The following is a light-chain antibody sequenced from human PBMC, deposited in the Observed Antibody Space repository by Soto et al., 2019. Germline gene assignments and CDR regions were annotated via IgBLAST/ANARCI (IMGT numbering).Light chain of an antibody. CDR3: CSYAGSSTWV. CDR1: ISDVGGY. J-gene: IGLJ3*02. V-gene: IGLV2-23*01. Sequence: QSALTQPASVSGSPGQSITITCSGTISDVGGYISWYQQHSGKAPKLISNRFSGSKSGNTASLTISGLQAEDEADYYCCSYAGSSTWVFGGGTKLTVL.